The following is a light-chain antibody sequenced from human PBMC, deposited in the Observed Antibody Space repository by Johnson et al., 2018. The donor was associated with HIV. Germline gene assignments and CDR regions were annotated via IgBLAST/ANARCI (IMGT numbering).Light chain of an antibody. CDR3: GTWDSSVSAYV. CDR2: DNT. Sequence: QSVLTQPPSVSAAPGQKVTISCSGSSSNIGRNYVSWYRRLPERAPKLLIYDNTKRPSGIPDRFSGSKSDTSATLAITGLQTGDEADYYCGTWDSSVSAYVVGTGTKVTV. J-gene: IGLJ1*01. V-gene: IGLV1-51*01. CDR1: SSNIGRNY.